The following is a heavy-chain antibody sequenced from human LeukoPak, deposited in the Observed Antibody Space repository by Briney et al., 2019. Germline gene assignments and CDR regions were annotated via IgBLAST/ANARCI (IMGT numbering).Heavy chain of an antibody. Sequence: PSETLSLTCVVSGYSISSGYYWGWIRQPPGKGLEWIRSIYHSGSTYYNPSLKSRVTISVDTSKNQFSLKLSSVTAADTAVYYCARNANRGSTYDYWGQGTLVTVSS. J-gene: IGHJ4*02. V-gene: IGHV4-38-2*01. CDR1: GYSISSGYY. CDR3: ARNANRGSTYDY. CDR2: IYHSGST. D-gene: IGHD1-26*01.